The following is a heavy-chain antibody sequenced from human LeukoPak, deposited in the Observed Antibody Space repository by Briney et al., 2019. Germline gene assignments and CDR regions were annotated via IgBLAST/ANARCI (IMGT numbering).Heavy chain of an antibody. CDR3: ARDGAAAGLFDY. J-gene: IGHJ4*02. CDR2: ISSSSSYI. D-gene: IGHD6-13*01. CDR1: GFPFRSYR. V-gene: IGHV3-21*01. Sequence: GALRLSLATSGFPFRSYRMNWGRPAPGEGLEWVSSISSSSSYIYYADSVKGRFTISRDNAKNSLYLQMNSLRAEDTAVYYCARDGAAAGLFDYWGQGTLVTVSS.